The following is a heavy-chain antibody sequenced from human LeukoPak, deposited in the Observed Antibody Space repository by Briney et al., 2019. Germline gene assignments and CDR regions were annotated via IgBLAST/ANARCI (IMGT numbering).Heavy chain of an antibody. CDR3: ARADTLRSFDY. CDR1: GGTFSSYA. Sequence: GASVKVSCKASGGTFSSYAISWVRQAPGQGLEWMGRIIPIFGTANYAQQFQGRVTITADKSTSTAYMELSSLRSEDTAVYYCARADTLRSFDYWGQGTLVTVSS. D-gene: IGHD4-17*01. J-gene: IGHJ4*02. CDR2: IIPIFGTA. V-gene: IGHV1-69*06.